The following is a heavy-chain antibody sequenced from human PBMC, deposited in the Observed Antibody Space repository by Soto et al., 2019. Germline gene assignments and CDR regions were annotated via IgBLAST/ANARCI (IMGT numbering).Heavy chain of an antibody. CDR1: GFTFSSYA. V-gene: IGHV3-23*01. Sequence: GGSLRLSCAASGFTFSSYAMSWARQAPGKGLEWVSAISGSGGSTYYADSVKGRFTISRDNSKNTLYLQMNSLRAEDTAVYYCAKDLTHYYYYGMDVWGQGTTVTVSS. J-gene: IGHJ6*02. CDR3: AKDLTHYYYYGMDV. CDR2: ISGSGGST.